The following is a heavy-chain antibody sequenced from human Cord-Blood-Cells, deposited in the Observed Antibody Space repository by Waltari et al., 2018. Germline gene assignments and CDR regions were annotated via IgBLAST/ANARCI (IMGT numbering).Heavy chain of an antibody. V-gene: IGHV3-15*01. CDR1: GITFSNAW. Sequence: EVQLVESGGGLVKPGGSLRLSCAASGITFSNAWMSWVRQAPGKGLEWVGRIKSKTDGGTTDYAAPVKGRFTISRDDSKNTLYLQMNSLKTEDTAVYYCTTCSSTSCYYYYYMDVWGKGTTVTVSS. CDR2: IKSKTDGGTT. D-gene: IGHD2-2*01. J-gene: IGHJ6*03. CDR3: TTCSSTSCYYYYYMDV.